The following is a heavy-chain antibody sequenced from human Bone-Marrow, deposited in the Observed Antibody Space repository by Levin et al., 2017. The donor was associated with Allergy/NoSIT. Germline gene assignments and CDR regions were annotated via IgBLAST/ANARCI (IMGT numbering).Heavy chain of an antibody. Sequence: GESLKISCDASGFTFSSYAMHWVRLAPGRGLEYVSAISSDGSKTFYADSVKGRFIISRDNFKNILYLQMSSLRPEDTALYFCVKDLGRSERSYYYYYMDVWGQGTTVTVSS. CDR2: ISSDGSKT. V-gene: IGHV3-64D*06. CDR3: VKDLGRSERSYYYYYMDV. D-gene: IGHD3-16*01. CDR1: GFTFSSYA. J-gene: IGHJ6*03.